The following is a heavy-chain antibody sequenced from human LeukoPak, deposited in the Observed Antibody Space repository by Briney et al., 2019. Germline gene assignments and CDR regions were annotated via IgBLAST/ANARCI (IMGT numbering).Heavy chain of an antibody. CDR1: GGTFSGYA. J-gene: IGHJ4*02. V-gene: IGHV1-2*02. Sequence: GASVKVSCKASGGTFSGYAISWVRQAPGQGLEWMGWINPNSGGTNYAQKFQGRVTMTRDTSISTAYMELSRLRSDDTAVYYCAREGDSNWYYYFDYWGQGTLVTVSS. CDR3: AREGDSNWYYYFDY. D-gene: IGHD4-11*01. CDR2: INPNSGGT.